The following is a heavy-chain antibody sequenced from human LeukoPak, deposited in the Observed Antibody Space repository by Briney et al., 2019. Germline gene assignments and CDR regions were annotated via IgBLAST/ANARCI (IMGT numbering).Heavy chain of an antibody. V-gene: IGHV5-51*01. CDR3: ARRDYGSGSYPSSFDY. CDR1: GYSITSYW. J-gene: IGHJ4*02. Sequence: GESLKISCKGSGYSITSYWIGWVRQMPGKGLEWMGIIYPGDSDTRYSPSFQGQVTISADKSISTAYLQWSSLKASDTAMYYCARRDYGSGSYPSSFDYWGQGTLVTVSS. CDR2: IYPGDSDT. D-gene: IGHD3-10*01.